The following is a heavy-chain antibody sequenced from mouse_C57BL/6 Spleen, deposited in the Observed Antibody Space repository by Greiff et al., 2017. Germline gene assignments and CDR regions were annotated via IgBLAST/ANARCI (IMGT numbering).Heavy chain of an antibody. CDR1: GFTFTAYY. D-gene: IGHD1-1*01. Sequence: EVHLVESGGGLVQPGGSLSLSCAASGFTFTAYYMSWVRQPPGKALEWLGFIRNKANGYTTEYSASVKGRFTISRDNSQSILYLQMNALRAEDSATYYCASSYYYGSSDVGAMDYWGQGTSVTVSA. CDR3: ASSYYYGSSDVGAMDY. J-gene: IGHJ4*01. CDR2: IRNKANGYTT. V-gene: IGHV7-3*01.